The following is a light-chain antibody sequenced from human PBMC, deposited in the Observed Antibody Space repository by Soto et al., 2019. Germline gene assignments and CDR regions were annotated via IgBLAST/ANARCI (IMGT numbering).Light chain of an antibody. CDR2: DVS. V-gene: IGLV2-14*01. Sequence: QSVLTQPASVSGSPGQAITISCTGTSSDVGAYRHVSWHQQYPGKAPKLMIYDVSDRPSGVSYRFSGSKSGNTASLTISGLQAEDEADYYCSAYTTSRSDIFGSGTKVTVL. CDR1: SSDVGAYRH. J-gene: IGLJ1*01. CDR3: SAYTTSRSDI.